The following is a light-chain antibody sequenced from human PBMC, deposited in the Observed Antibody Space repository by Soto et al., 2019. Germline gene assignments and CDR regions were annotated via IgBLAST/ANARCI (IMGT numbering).Light chain of an antibody. V-gene: IGLV1-40*01. CDR3: QSYDNNLSGSV. J-gene: IGLJ2*01. Sequence: QSVLTQPPSVSGAPGQMVTISCTGSYSNIGAGYDVHWYQQLPGTAPKLLIYGNSNRPSGVPDRFSGSKSGTSASLAITGXXXXXXXXXXCQSYDNNLSGSVFGGGTKVTV. CDR2: GNS. CDR1: YSNIGAGYD.